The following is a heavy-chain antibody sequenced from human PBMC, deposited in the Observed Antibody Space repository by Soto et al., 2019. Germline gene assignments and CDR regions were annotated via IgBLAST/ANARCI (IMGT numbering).Heavy chain of an antibody. CDR2: LYNTGST. Sequence: PSETLSLTCTVSGASISRYYWSWIRQSPGKGLEWIGYLYNTGSTIYNPSLKSRVTISVDTSKNQFSLKLSSVTAADTAVYYCARWWSGSRQGFDPWGQGTLVTVSS. D-gene: IGHD3-3*01. J-gene: IGHJ5*02. CDR3: ARWWSGSRQGFDP. V-gene: IGHV4-59*12. CDR1: GASISRYY.